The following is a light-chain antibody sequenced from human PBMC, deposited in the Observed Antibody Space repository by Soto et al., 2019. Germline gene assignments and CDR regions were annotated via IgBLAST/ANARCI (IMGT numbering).Light chain of an antibody. J-gene: IGKJ1*01. V-gene: IGKV3-15*01. CDR1: QSVSSN. CDR3: QQYNNWPWT. CDR2: GAS. Sequence: EIVMTQSPATLSVSPGERATLSCRASQSVSSNFAWYQQKPGQAPRLLIYGASTRATGIPARFSGSGSGTEFTLPISSLQSEDFAVYYCQQYNNWPWTFGQGTKVEIK.